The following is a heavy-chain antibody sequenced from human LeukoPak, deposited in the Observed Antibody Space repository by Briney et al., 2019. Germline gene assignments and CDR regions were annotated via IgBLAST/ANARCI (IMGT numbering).Heavy chain of an antibody. Sequence: ASVKVSCKASGYTFTSYGISWVRQAPGQGLEWMGIINPSGGSTSYAQKFQGRVTMTRDMSTSTVYMELSSLRSEDTAVYYCARAALTDTGDYWGQGTLVTVSS. V-gene: IGHV1-46*01. CDR1: GYTFTSYG. J-gene: IGHJ4*02. D-gene: IGHD4-11*01. CDR3: ARAALTDTGDY. CDR2: INPSGGST.